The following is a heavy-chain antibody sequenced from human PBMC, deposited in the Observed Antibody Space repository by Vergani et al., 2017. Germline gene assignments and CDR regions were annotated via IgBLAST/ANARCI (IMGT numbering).Heavy chain of an antibody. Sequence: QVQLVESGGGVVQPGRSLRFSCAASGFTFSSYAMHWVRQAPGKGLEWVAVISYDGSNKYYADSVKGRFTISRDNSKNTLYLQMNSLRAEDTAVYYCARGTTAYIDYWGQGTLVTVSS. CDR1: GFTFSSYA. CDR3: ARGTTAYIDY. CDR2: ISYDGSNK. D-gene: IGHD4-11*01. V-gene: IGHV3-30-3*01. J-gene: IGHJ4*02.